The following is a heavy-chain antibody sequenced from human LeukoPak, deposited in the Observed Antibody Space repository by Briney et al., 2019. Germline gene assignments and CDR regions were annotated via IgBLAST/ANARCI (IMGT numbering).Heavy chain of an antibody. V-gene: IGHV3-23*01. CDR1: GLTFSSYA. D-gene: IGHD6-13*01. Sequence: GGSLRLSCAASGLTFSSYAMSWVRQAPGKGLEWVSGISGSGVKTDYADSVKGRFTISRDTAKNSLYLQMNSLRAEDTALYYCAKDRGSSWYTAFDIWGQGTMVTVSS. CDR3: AKDRGSSWYTAFDI. J-gene: IGHJ3*02. CDR2: ISGSGVKT.